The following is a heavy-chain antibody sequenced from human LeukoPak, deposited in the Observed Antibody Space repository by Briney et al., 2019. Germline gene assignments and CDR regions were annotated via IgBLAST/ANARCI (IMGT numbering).Heavy chain of an antibody. D-gene: IGHD1-26*01. Sequence: GGSLRLSCAASGSTFSSYGMQWVRQAPGKGLEWVAFIRYDGSKKYYADSVKGRFTISRDNSKNTQYLQMNSLRAEDTAVYYCAKEKDGTYVVDYWGQGTLVTVSS. CDR1: GSTFSSYG. CDR3: AKEKDGTYVVDY. V-gene: IGHV3-30*02. J-gene: IGHJ4*02. CDR2: IRYDGSKK.